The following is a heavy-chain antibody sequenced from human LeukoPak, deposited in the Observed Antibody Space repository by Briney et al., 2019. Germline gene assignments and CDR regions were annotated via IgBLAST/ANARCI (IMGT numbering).Heavy chain of an antibody. V-gene: IGHV4-59*08. Sequence: PSETLSLTCTVSGGSISSYYWSWIRQPPGKGLEWIGYIYYSGSTNYNPSLKSRVTISVDTSKNQFSLKLSSVTAADTAVYYCARHKRSVVAGSDIWGQGTMVTVSS. CDR1: GGSISSYY. J-gene: IGHJ3*02. D-gene: IGHD2-15*01. CDR2: IYYSGST. CDR3: ARHKRSVVAGSDI.